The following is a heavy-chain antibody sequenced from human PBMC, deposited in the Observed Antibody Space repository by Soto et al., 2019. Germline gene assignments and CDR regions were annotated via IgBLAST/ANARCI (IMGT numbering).Heavy chain of an antibody. D-gene: IGHD6-25*01. CDR1: GFTFTTYY. V-gene: IGHV1-2*02. J-gene: IGHJ4*02. CDR3: ARWSSADLKYFDY. Sequence: ASVKVSCKTFGFTFTTYYMHWVRQAPGQGLEWMGWINLNTGGTDSTQKFQGRVTMTRDTSISTAFMELSSLRSDDTAVYYCARWSSADLKYFDYWGQGTLVTVSS. CDR2: INLNTGGT.